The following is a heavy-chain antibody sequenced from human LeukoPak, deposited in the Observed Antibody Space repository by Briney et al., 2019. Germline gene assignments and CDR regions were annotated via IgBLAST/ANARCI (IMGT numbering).Heavy chain of an antibody. J-gene: IGHJ4*02. Sequence: SVKVSCKASGYTFTGYYMHWVRQAPGQGLEWRGRINPSGGGTTYSQNFQGRVTMTRDTSTSTVYMEVSSLRSEDTAVYYCVRVESSGYHPFDSWGQGTLVTVSS. D-gene: IGHD3-22*01. CDR2: INPSGGGT. V-gene: IGHV1-46*01. CDR3: VRVESSGYHPFDS. CDR1: GYTFTGYY.